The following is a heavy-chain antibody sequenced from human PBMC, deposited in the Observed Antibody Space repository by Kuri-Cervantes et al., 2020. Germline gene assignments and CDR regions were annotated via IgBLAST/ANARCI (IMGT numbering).Heavy chain of an antibody. J-gene: IGHJ4*01. CDR1: GYTFTNYD. D-gene: IGHD6-13*01. Sequence: ASVKVSCKASGYTFTNYDMHWVRQAPGQGLEWMGIINPSGGSTSYAQKFQGRVTMTRDTSTSTAYMELSSLRSEDTAVYYCARGIAAAAIPFDYWGHGTLVTVSS. CDR2: INPSGGST. CDR3: ARGIAAAAIPFDY. V-gene: IGHV1-46*01.